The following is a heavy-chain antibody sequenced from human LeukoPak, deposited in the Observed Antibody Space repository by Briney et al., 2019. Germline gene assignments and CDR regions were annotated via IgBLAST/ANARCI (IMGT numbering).Heavy chain of an antibody. CDR2: IYHSGTT. CDR3: ARVATLSSDGSGSYYIDC. Sequence: SETLSLTCAVSGGSISSSYWWSWVRQPPGKGLEWIGEIYHSGTTNYNPSLKSRVTISVDKSKKQFSQNLSSVTAADTAVYYCARVATLSSDGSGSYYIDCWGRGTLVTVSS. V-gene: IGHV4-4*02. J-gene: IGHJ4*02. D-gene: IGHD3-10*01. CDR1: GGSISSSYW.